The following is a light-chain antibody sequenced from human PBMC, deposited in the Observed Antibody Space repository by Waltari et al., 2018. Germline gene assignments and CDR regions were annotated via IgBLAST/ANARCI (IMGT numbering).Light chain of an antibody. CDR2: DVT. Sequence: QSALTQPASVSGSPGQSITISCTGTSSDVGGCNYVSWYQQYPGKAPIFIIYDVTHRPSGVSNRFSGSKSGNTASLTISGLQPEDEADYYCSSYTSISTLVFGGGTKLTVL. V-gene: IGLV2-14*03. J-gene: IGLJ2*01. CDR3: SSYTSISTLV. CDR1: SSDVGGCNY.